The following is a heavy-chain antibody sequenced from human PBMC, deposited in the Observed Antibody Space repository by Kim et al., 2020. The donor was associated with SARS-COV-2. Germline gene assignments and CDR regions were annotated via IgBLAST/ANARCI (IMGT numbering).Heavy chain of an antibody. CDR2: GRA. Sequence: GRANYSPSLKRRVPIFIDKTKNQVSLKLTSVTAADTAMYYCAREGANWFDPWGQGTLVTVSS. J-gene: IGHJ5*02. CDR3: AREGANWFDP. V-gene: IGHV4-34*01.